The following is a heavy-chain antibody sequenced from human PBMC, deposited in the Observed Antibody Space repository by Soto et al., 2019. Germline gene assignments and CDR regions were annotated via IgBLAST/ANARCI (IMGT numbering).Heavy chain of an antibody. V-gene: IGHV3-30-3*01. Sequence: GGSLRLSCAASGFTFSSYAMHWVRQAPGKGLEWVAVISYDGSNKYYADSVKGRFTISRDNSKNTLYLQMNSLRAEDTAVYYCGAARPPGYYYGMDVWGQGTTVTVSS. CDR2: ISYDGSNK. J-gene: IGHJ6*02. CDR1: GFTFSSYA. CDR3: GAARPPGYYYGMDV. D-gene: IGHD6-6*01.